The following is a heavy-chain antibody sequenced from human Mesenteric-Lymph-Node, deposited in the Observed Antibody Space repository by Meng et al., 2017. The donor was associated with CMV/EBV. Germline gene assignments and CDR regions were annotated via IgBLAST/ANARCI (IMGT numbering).Heavy chain of an antibody. V-gene: IGHV3-21*01. CDR3: VRADPTKKSSSTSCLDY. D-gene: IGHD2-2*01. J-gene: IGHJ4*02. CDR1: GFTFSSYT. Sequence: GGSLRLSCAASGFTFSSYTMDWLRQAPGKGLEWVSAIDSSSSYIYYADSVKGRFTISRDNVKNSLYLQMNTLRAEDTAVYYCVRADPTKKSSSTSCLDYWGQGTLVTVSS. CDR2: IDSSSSYI.